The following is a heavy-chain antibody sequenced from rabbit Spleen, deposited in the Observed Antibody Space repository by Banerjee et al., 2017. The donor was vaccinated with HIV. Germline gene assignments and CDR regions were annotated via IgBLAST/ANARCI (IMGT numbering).Heavy chain of an antibody. J-gene: IGHJ2*01. CDR1: GVSFSDKDV. CDR2: IAGSSSGFT. V-gene: IGHV1S45*01. CDR3: ARNYVNVFDP. Sequence: EQLEESGGGLVKPEGSLTLTCKASGVSFSDKDVMCWVRQAPGKGLEWISCIAGSSSGFTYSATWAKGRFTCSKTSSTTVTLQGTSLTAADTATYFCARNYVNVFDPWGPGTLVTVS. D-gene: IGHD1-1*01.